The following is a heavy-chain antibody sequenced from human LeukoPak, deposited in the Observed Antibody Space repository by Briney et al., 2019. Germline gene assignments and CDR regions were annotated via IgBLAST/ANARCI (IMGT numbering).Heavy chain of an antibody. CDR3: ARSGYSGYDPDY. CDR1: GFTFSGYF. V-gene: IGHV3-11*06. CDR2: ISLGSDYT. D-gene: IGHD5-12*01. Sequence: GGSLRLSCAASGFTFSGYFMNWIRQAPGKGLEWVSYISLGSDYTNYADSVKGRFTISRDNAKNSLYLQMNSLRAEDTAVYFCARSGYSGYDPDYWGQGTLVTVSS. J-gene: IGHJ4*02.